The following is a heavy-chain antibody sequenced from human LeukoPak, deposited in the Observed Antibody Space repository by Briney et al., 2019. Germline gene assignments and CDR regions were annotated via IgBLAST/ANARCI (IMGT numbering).Heavy chain of an antibody. Sequence: ASVKVSCKASGYTFTSYGISWVRQAPGQGLEWMGGIIPIFGTANYAQKFQGRVTITADKSTSTAYMELSSLRSEDTAVYYCARGDYYDSSGYFDYWGQGTLVTVSS. V-gene: IGHV1-69*06. D-gene: IGHD3-22*01. CDR1: GYTFTSYG. CDR2: IIPIFGTA. CDR3: ARGDYYDSSGYFDY. J-gene: IGHJ4*02.